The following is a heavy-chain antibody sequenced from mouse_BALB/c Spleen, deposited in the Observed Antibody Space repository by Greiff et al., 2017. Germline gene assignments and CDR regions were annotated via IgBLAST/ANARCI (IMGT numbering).Heavy chain of an antibody. D-gene: IGHD2-14*01. CDR1: GFSLTSYG. CDR3: GSYVRYAMDY. J-gene: IGHJ4*01. Sequence: VQLQQSGPGLVQPSQSLSITCTVSGFSLTSYGVHWVRQSPGKGLEWLGVIWSGGSTDYNAAFISRLSISKDNSKRHVFFKMNSLQAGDTSIYYSGSYVRYAMDYWGQGTSVTVSS. V-gene: IGHV2-4-1*01. CDR2: IWSGGST.